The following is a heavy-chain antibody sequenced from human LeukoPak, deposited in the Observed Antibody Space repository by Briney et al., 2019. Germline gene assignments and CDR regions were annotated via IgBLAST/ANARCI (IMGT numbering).Heavy chain of an antibody. CDR2: ISWNSGSI. D-gene: IGHD6-19*01. V-gene: IGHV3-9*01. J-gene: IGHJ4*02. CDR1: GFTFDDYA. Sequence: GGSLRLSCAASGFTFDDYAMHWARQAPGKGLEWVSGISWNSGSIGYADSVKGRFTISRDNAKNSLYLQMNSLRAEDTALYYCAKSVEAAVAGAIDYWGQGTLVTVSS. CDR3: AKSVEAAVAGAIDY.